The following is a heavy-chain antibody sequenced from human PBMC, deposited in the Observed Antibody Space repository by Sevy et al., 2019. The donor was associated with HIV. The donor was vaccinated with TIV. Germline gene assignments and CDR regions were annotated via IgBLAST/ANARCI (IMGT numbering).Heavy chain of an antibody. J-gene: IGHJ3*02. CDR1: GGTFSSYA. CDR3: ARDLIVGGTTAKDAFDI. CDR2: IIPIFGTA. D-gene: IGHD1-26*01. Sequence: ASVKVSCKASGGTFSSYAISWVRQAPGQGLEWMGGIIPIFGTANYPQKFQGRVTITADESTSTAYMELSSLRSEDTAVYYCARDLIVGGTTAKDAFDIWGQRTMVTVSS. V-gene: IGHV1-69*13.